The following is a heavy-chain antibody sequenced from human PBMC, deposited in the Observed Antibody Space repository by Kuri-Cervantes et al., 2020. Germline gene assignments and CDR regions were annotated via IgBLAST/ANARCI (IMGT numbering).Heavy chain of an antibody. CDR2: INHSGSA. Sequence: GSLRLSCAVYGGSFSGYYWSWIRQPPGKGLEWIGEINHSGSANYNPSLKSRVTISVDTSKNQFSLKLSSVTAADTAVYYCARQGYGSFDIWGQGTMVTVSS. J-gene: IGHJ3*02. D-gene: IGHD3-16*01. V-gene: IGHV4-34*01. CDR3: ARQGYGSFDI. CDR1: GGSFSGYY.